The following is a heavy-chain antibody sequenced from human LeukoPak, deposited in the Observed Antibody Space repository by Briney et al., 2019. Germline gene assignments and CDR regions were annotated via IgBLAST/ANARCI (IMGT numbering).Heavy chain of an antibody. CDR1: GFTFSTCA. V-gene: IGHV3-7*03. Sequence: GGSLRLSCAASGFTFSTCAMSWVRQAPGKGLEWVANIKQDGSEKYYVDSVKGRFTISRDNAKNSLYLQMNSLRAEDTAVYYCARDDYGDHFNDYWGQGTLVTVSS. D-gene: IGHD4-17*01. CDR3: ARDDYGDHFNDY. J-gene: IGHJ4*02. CDR2: IKQDGSEK.